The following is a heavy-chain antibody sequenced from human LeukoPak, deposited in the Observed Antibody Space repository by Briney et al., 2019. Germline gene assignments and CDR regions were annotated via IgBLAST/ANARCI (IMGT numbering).Heavy chain of an antibody. CDR3: ARSDYDILTGGLI. Sequence: SETLSLTCAVYGGSFSGYYWSWIRQPPGKGLEWIGEINHSGSTNYNPSLKSRVTISVDTSKNQFSLKHSSVTAADTAVYYCARSDYDILTGGLIWGQGTLVTVSS. J-gene: IGHJ4*02. D-gene: IGHD3-9*01. V-gene: IGHV4-34*01. CDR1: GGSFSGYY. CDR2: INHSGST.